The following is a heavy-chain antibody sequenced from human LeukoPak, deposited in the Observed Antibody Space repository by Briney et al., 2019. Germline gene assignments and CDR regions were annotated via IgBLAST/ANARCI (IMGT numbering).Heavy chain of an antibody. CDR2: MNPKSGDT. Sequence: ASVKVPCKASGYIFIDYEINWVRQATGQGLEWMGWMNPKSGDTGYEQKFLGRVTITRDSSISTVYMELSSLRSEDTALCYCARGRYMDVWGKGTTVTVSS. J-gene: IGHJ6*03. CDR3: ARGRYMDV. CDR1: GYIFIDYE. V-gene: IGHV1-8*03.